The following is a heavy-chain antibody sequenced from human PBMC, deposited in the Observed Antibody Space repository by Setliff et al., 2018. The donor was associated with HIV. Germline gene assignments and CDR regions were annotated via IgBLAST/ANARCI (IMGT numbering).Heavy chain of an antibody. J-gene: IGHJ4*02. CDR2: ISYDGSNK. CDR3: ARALYGSDSLLDS. CDR1: GFTFSSYA. Sequence: GGSLRLSCAASGFTFSSYAMHWVRQAPGKGLEWVAVISYDGSNKYYADSVKGRFTISRDNSKNTLYLQMDSLRAEDTAVYYCARALYGSDSLLDSWGQGTLVTVSS. V-gene: IGHV3-30*01. D-gene: IGHD1-26*01.